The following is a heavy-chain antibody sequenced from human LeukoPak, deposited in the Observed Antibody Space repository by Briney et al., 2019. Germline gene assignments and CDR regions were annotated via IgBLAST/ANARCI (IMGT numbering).Heavy chain of an antibody. CDR3: ARYCSGGSCPHYYMDV. CDR1: GGSFSGYY. V-gene: IGHV4-34*01. J-gene: IGHJ6*03. Sequence: SETLSLTCAVYGGSFSGYYWSWIRQPPGKGLEWIGEINHSGSTNYNPSLKSRVTISVDTSKNQFSLKLSSVTAADTAVYYCARYCSGGSCPHYYMDVWGKGTTVTVSS. D-gene: IGHD2-15*01. CDR2: INHSGST.